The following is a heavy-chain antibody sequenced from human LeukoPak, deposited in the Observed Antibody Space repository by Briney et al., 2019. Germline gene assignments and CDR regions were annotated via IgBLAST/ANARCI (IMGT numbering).Heavy chain of an antibody. CDR1: GYTFTSYC. J-gene: IGHJ3*01. CDR2: ISAYNGNT. CDR3: ARDLAVAVRSDAFDV. V-gene: IGHV1-18*01. Sequence: ASARDSPKASGYTFTSYCISWVRQAPGQGLEWMGWISAYNGNTNYAQKLQGRVTMTTDTSTSTAYMELRILRSDDTAVYYCARDLAVAVRSDAFDVRGQGTMVTVSS. D-gene: IGHD6-19*01.